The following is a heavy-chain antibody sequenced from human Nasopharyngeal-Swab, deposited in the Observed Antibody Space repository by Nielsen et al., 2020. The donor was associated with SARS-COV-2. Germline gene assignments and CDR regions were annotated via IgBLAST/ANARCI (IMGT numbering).Heavy chain of an antibody. Sequence: GGSLRLSCAASGFSFGSYSMSWVRQAPGKGLEWVSAISGSGGTTYYADSVKGRFTVSRDNYRNVLYLQMDSLRAEDTAIYYCVKDLLWFGDLSGDCWGQGALVTVSS. CDR1: GFSFGSYS. CDR3: VKDLLWFGDLSGDC. V-gene: IGHV3-23*01. J-gene: IGHJ4*02. CDR2: ISGSGGTT. D-gene: IGHD3-10*01.